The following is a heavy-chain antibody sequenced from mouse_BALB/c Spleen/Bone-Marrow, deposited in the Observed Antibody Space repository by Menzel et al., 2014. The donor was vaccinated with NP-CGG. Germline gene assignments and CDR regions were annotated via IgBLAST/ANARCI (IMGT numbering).Heavy chain of an antibody. Sequence: VNLVDSGAELVKPGASVKLSCKASGYTFTSFYMYWVKQRPGQGLEWIGGINPSNGGTNFNEKFKSKATLTLDKSSSTAYMQLSSLTSEDSAVYYCTRGSYGSSQYYFDYWGQGTTLTVSS. J-gene: IGHJ2*01. CDR2: INPSNGGT. CDR1: GYTFTSFY. D-gene: IGHD1-1*01. CDR3: TRGSYGSSQYYFDY. V-gene: IGHV1S81*02.